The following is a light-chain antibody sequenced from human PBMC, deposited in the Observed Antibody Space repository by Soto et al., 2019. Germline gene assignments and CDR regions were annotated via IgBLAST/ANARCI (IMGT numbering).Light chain of an antibody. CDR3: QQYGSSPYT. J-gene: IGKJ2*01. V-gene: IGKV3-20*01. Sequence: EIVLTQSPGTLSLSPGERATLSCRASQSVSSSYLAWYQQKPGQAPRLLIYVASSRATGIPDRFSGSGSGTDFTLTIIRLEPEDFAVYYCQQYGSSPYTFGQGTKLEIK. CDR1: QSVSSSY. CDR2: VAS.